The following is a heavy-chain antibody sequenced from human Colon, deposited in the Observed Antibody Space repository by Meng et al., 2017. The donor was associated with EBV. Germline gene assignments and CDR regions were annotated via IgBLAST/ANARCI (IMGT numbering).Heavy chain of an antibody. V-gene: IGHV4-31*03. Sequence: GPLQESGPGLVKPSPTLSLTCTVSGGSVSSGGYYWTWIRQHPGKGLEWFGHIYYSGSTFYNPSLKRRVIISIDTSKNQFSLNLRSVTAADTAVYYCARVSSGWDYFDYWGQGTLVTVSS. J-gene: IGHJ4*02. CDR3: ARVSSGWDYFDY. CDR1: GGSVSSGGYY. CDR2: IYYSGST. D-gene: IGHD6-19*01.